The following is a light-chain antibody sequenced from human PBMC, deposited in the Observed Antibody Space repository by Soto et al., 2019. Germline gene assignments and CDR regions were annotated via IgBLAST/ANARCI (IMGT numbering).Light chain of an antibody. CDR3: QQYGSSPFT. CDR2: GAS. CDR1: QSVSSSY. V-gene: IGKV3-20*01. Sequence: EIVLTQSPGTLSLSPGERATLSCRASQSVSSSYLAWYQQKPGQAPRLLIYGASSRATGIPDRFSGSGSGTDLALTINRLEPEDFAVYYCQQYGSSPFTFGPGTKVDIK. J-gene: IGKJ3*01.